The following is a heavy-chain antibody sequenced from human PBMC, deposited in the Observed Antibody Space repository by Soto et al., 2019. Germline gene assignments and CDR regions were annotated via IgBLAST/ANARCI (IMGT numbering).Heavy chain of an antibody. V-gene: IGHV3-15*07. Sequence: EVQLVESGGGLVKPGGSLTLSCAASGFTFSNAWMNWVRQAPGKGLEWVGRIKSKTDGGTTDYAAPVKGRFTISRDDSKNTLYLQMNSLKTEDTAVYYCTRLRGYHYFDYWGQGTLVTVSS. D-gene: IGHD1-1*01. CDR3: TRLRGYHYFDY. J-gene: IGHJ4*02. CDR2: IKSKTDGGTT. CDR1: GFTFSNAW.